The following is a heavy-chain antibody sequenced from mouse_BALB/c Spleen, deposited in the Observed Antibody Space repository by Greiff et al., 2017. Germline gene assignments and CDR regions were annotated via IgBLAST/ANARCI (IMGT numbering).Heavy chain of an antibody. CDR2: IWAGGST. CDR3: ARDQGVYYGNFTLFAY. V-gene: IGHV2-9*02. Sequence: VKLVESGPGLVAPSQSLSITCTVSGFSLTSYGVHWVRQPPGKGLEWLGVIWAGGSTNYNSALMSRLSISKDNSKSQVFLKMNSLQTDDTAMYYCARDQGVYYGNFTLFAYWGQGTLVTVSA. D-gene: IGHD2-1*01. J-gene: IGHJ3*01. CDR1: GFSLTSYG.